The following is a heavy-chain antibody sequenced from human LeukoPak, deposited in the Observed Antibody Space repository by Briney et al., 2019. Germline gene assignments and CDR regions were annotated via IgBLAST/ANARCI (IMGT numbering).Heavy chain of an antibody. V-gene: IGHV4-34*01. CDR2: INHSGST. J-gene: IGHJ3*02. Sequence: PSETLSLTCAVYGGSFSGYYWSWIRQPPGKGLEWIGEINHSGSTNYNPSLKSRVTISVDTSKNQFSLKLSSVTAADTAVYSCARVLGCYYDSSAQTGAFDIWGQGTMVTVSS. CDR1: GGSFSGYY. D-gene: IGHD3-22*01. CDR3: ARVLGCYYDSSAQTGAFDI.